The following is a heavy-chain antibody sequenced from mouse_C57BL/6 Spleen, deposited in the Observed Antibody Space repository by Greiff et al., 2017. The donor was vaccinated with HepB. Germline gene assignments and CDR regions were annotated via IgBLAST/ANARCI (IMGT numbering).Heavy chain of an antibody. Sequence: VKLQESGAELARPGASVKMSCKASGYTFTSYTMHWVKQRPGQGLEWIGYINPSSGYTKYNQKFKDKATLTADKSSSTAYMQLSSLTSEDSAVYYCARSRGNPYYFDYWGQGTTLTVSS. CDR3: ARSRGNPYYFDY. D-gene: IGHD2-1*01. J-gene: IGHJ2*01. CDR2: INPSSGYT. CDR1: GYTFTSYT. V-gene: IGHV1-4*01.